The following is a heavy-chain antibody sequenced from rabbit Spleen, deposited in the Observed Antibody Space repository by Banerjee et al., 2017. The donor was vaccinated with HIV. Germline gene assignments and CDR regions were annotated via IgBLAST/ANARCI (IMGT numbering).Heavy chain of an antibody. D-gene: IGHD8-1*01. CDR3: ARDTGSSFSSYGMDL. J-gene: IGHJ6*01. CDR1: GFDFSNYG. V-gene: IGHV1S47*01. Sequence: QEQLVESGGGLVQPGGSLKLSCNASGFDFSNYGVSWVRQAPGKGLEWIGYIDPVFGTTYYATWVNGRFSISSHNAQNTLYLQLNSLTAADTATYFCARDTGSSFSSYGMDLWGQGTLVTVS. CDR2: IDPVFGTT.